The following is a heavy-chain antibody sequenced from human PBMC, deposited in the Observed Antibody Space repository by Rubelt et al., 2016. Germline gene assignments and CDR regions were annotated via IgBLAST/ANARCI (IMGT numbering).Heavy chain of an antibody. V-gene: IGHV1-2*04. CDR3: ARDDSPYYYDSSGYYDY. J-gene: IGHJ4*02. D-gene: IGHD3-22*01. CDR1: GYPFTGYY. Sequence: QVQLVQSGAEVKKPGASVKVSCQASGYPFTGYYMHWVRQAPGQGLELMGWIHPNSGCTNYAQKFQGWVTMTRDTSISTAYMELSRLRSDDTAVYYCARDDSPYYYDSSGYYDYWGQGTLVTVSS. CDR2: IHPNSGCT.